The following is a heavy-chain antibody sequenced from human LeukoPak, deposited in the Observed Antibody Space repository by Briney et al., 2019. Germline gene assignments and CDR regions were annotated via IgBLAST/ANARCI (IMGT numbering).Heavy chain of an antibody. CDR1: GFTFSSYW. J-gene: IGHJ4*02. D-gene: IGHD3-22*01. Sequence: GWSLTLSCAASGFTFSSYWMHWVRQAPGKGLVWVSRINSDGSTTTYADSVKGRFTISRDSAKNTLYLQMNSLRAEDTAVYYCARPLYYDSSASWPYWGQGTLVTVSS. CDR2: INSDGSTT. V-gene: IGHV3-74*01. CDR3: ARPLYYDSSASWPY.